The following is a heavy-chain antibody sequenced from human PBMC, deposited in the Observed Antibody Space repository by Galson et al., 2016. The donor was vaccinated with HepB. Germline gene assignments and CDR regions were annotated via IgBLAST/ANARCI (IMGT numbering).Heavy chain of an antibody. J-gene: IGHJ5*02. CDR3: ARHKAGEGFEWLLQMYWFDP. V-gene: IGHV4-39*01. CDR1: GGSIISNNSY. D-gene: IGHD3-3*01. Sequence: SETLSLTCTVSGGSIISNNSYWGWIRQSPGKGLEWIGSIYYSGNTYYNPSLKSRVTISVDTSTNEFSLKLRSVTVADTAVYYCARHKAGEGFEWLLQMYWFDPWGQGTLVTVSS. CDR2: IYYSGNT.